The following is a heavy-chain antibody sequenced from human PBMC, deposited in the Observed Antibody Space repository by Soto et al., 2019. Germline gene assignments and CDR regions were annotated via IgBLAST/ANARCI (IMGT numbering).Heavy chain of an antibody. D-gene: IGHD6-19*01. CDR2: ISYDGSNK. CDR3: AKDADYSSGLLFAFDI. Sequence: PGGSLRLSCAASGFTFSSYGMHWVRQAPGKGLEWVAVISYDGSNKYYADSVKGRFTISRDNSKNTLYLQMNSLRAEDTAVYYCAKDADYSSGLLFAFDIWGQGTMVTVSS. CDR1: GFTFSSYG. J-gene: IGHJ3*02. V-gene: IGHV3-30*18.